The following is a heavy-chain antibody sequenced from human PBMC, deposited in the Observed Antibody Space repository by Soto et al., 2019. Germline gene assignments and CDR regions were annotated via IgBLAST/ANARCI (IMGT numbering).Heavy chain of an antibody. J-gene: IGHJ4*02. CDR3: ARERGSVAAFDS. CDR1: GFTFSSYG. Sequence: SLRLSCAASGFTFSSYGIHWVRQAPGKGLEWVALIWYDGSNEYYTDSVKGRFTISRDNSKSTLYLQMNGLRAEDTAVYYCARERGSVAAFDSWGQGTLVTVSS. CDR2: IWYDGSNE. D-gene: IGHD6-6*01. V-gene: IGHV3-33*01.